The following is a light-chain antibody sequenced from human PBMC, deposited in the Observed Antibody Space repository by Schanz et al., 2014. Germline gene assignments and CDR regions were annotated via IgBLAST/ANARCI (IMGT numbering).Light chain of an antibody. CDR3: QSYDRTLNGVI. J-gene: IGLJ2*01. CDR1: SSDVGGYNQ. Sequence: QSALTQPPSASGSPGQSVTISCTGTSSDVGGYNQVSWYQQHPGKAPKLMIYDVSKRPSGVPDRFSGSKSGTSASLAITGLQAEDEADYFCQSYDRTLNGVIFGGGTKLTVL. CDR2: DVS. V-gene: IGLV2-8*01.